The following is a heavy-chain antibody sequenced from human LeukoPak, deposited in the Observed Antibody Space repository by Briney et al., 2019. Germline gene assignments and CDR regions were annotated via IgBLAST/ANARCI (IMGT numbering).Heavy chain of an antibody. CDR3: ARDYTLTIGTTTYFQH. Sequence: ASVKVSCKASGYIFSIYALIWVRQAPGQGLELMGSISTNTGNPTYAQGFTGRFVFSLDTSVSTAHLQISSLKAEDTAVYYCARDYTLTIGTTTYFQHWGQGTLVTVSS. CDR1: GYIFSIYA. D-gene: IGHD1-26*01. J-gene: IGHJ1*01. V-gene: IGHV7-4-1*02. CDR2: ISTNTGNP.